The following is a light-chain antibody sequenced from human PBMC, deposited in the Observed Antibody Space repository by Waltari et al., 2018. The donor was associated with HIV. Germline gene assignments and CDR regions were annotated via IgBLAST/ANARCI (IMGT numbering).Light chain of an antibody. Sequence: SYDLTHPPSVSVSPGQTARLTCSGDALANQYAYWFQQKPGQAPVLFIFKENERHSGIPARFSGSRSGTTFMLTISGVQAEDEADYYCQSVDSSRIWVFGGGTKLTVL. V-gene: IGLV3-25*03. CDR1: ALANQY. CDR3: QSVDSSRIWV. J-gene: IGLJ3*02. CDR2: KEN.